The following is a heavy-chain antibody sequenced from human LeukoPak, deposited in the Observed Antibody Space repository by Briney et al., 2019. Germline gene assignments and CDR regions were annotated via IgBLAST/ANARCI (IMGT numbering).Heavy chain of an antibody. CDR3: ARLREIPVFGVVTKSTSYFDY. J-gene: IGHJ4*02. D-gene: IGHD3-3*01. V-gene: IGHV3-7*01. Sequence: GGSLRLSCAASGFTFSDYYMSWIRQAPGKGLELVANIKQDRGEKYYVDSVKGRFTISRDNAKNSLYLQMNSLRAEDTAVYYCARLREIPVFGVVTKSTSYFDYWGQGTLVTVSS. CDR1: GFTFSDYY. CDR2: IKQDRGEK.